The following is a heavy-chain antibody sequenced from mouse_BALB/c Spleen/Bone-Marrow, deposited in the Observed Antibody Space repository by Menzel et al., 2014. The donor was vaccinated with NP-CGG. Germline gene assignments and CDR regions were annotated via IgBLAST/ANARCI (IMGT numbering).Heavy chain of an antibody. V-gene: IGHV1-54*03. J-gene: IGHJ4*01. Sequence: VQLVESGAELVRPGTSVKVSCKASGYAFTNYLIEWVKRRPGQGLEWIGVINPGSGGNNYNEKFKGKATLTADKSSSTAYMQLSSLTSDDSAVYFCARSIYDGYSEAMDYWGQGTSVTVSS. CDR1: GYAFTNYL. D-gene: IGHD2-3*01. CDR3: ARSIYDGYSEAMDY. CDR2: INPGSGGN.